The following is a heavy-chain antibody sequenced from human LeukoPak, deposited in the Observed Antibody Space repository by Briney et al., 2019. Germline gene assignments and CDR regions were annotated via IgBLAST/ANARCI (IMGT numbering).Heavy chain of an antibody. Sequence: SETLSLTCAVYGGSFSSYYWSWIRQPPGKGLEWIGDIYYSGSTNYNPSLKSRVTISVDTSKNQFSLKLSSVTAADTAEYYCARRAYSSGWYYFDHWGQGTLVTGSS. D-gene: IGHD6-19*01. CDR1: GGSFSSYY. J-gene: IGHJ4*02. V-gene: IGHV4-59*08. CDR3: ARRAYSSGWYYFDH. CDR2: IYYSGST.